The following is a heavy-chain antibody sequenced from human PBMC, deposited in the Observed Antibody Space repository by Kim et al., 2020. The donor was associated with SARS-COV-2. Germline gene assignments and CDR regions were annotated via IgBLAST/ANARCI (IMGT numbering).Heavy chain of an antibody. CDR1: GGSISSYY. CDR2: IYYSGST. Sequence: SETLSLTCTVSGGSISSYYWSWIRQPPGKGLEWIGYIYYSGSTNYNPSLKSRVTISVDTSKNQFSLKLSSVTAADTAVYYCAREQGGDYYNYGYFDSWGQGTLVTVSS. J-gene: IGHJ4*02. V-gene: IGHV4-59*01. D-gene: IGHD4-4*01. CDR3: AREQGGDYYNYGYFDS.